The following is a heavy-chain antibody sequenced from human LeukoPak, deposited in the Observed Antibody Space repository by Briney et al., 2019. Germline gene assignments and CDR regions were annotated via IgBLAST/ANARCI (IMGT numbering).Heavy chain of an antibody. J-gene: IGHJ4*02. CDR3: ARGLSRGFDN. CDR2: LYSSGTT. CDR1: GGSISSGSNY. Sequence: SQTLSLTCTVSGGSISSGSNYWSWIRQPAGKEPEWIGRLYSSGTTNYNPSLKSRVTISVDTSKNQFSLKLSSATAADTAVYFCARGLSRGFDNWGQGTLVIVSS. V-gene: IGHV4-61*02.